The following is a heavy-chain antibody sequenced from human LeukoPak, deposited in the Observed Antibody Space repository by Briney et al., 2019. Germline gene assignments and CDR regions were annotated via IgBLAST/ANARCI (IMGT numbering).Heavy chain of an antibody. CDR3: AKDWIQFNRVYDCFDS. J-gene: IGHJ4*02. V-gene: IGHV3-23*01. Sequence: GGSLRLSCTTSGFTFSTNAMSWVRQAPGKGLEWVSTIGGHETFYADSVKGRFTISRGNSKNTVYLHMSSLRVEDTAVYYCAKDWIQFNRVYDCFDSWGQGTLVTVSS. CDR2: IGGHET. D-gene: IGHD3-16*01. CDR1: GFTFSTNA.